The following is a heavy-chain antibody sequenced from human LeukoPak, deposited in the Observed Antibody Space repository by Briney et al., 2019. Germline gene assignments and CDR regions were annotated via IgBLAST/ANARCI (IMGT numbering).Heavy chain of an antibody. CDR3: ARGLSGSYFY. CDR1: GGSISSYY. V-gene: IGHV4-59*01. CDR2: IYYSGST. Sequence: SETLSLTCTVDGGSISSYYWSWIRQPPGKGLEWIGYIYYSGSTNYNPSLKRRVTISVDTSKNQFSLKLSSVTAADTAVYYCARGLSGSYFYWGQGTLVTVSS. D-gene: IGHD1-26*01. J-gene: IGHJ4*02.